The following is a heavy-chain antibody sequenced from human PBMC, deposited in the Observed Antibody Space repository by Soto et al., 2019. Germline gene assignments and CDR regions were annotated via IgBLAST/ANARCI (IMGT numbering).Heavy chain of an antibody. CDR3: ARDPGFGFGYSYAFAMDV. CDR2: ISGYNGNT. V-gene: IGHV1-18*01. D-gene: IGHD5-18*01. Sequence: ASVKVSCKTSGYTFSNYGISWVRQGPGQGLEWMGWISGYNGNTHYEEKVQDRIKMTTDTSTSTTYLELRSLRSDDTAVYFCARDPGFGFGYSYAFAMDVWGQGTTVTVSS. J-gene: IGHJ6*02. CDR1: GYTFSNYG.